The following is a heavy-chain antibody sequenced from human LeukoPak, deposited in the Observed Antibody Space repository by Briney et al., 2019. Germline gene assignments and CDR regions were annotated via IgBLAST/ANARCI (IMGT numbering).Heavy chain of an antibody. J-gene: IGHJ4*02. CDR1: GYTFSSYA. Sequence: GGSLRLSCAASGYTFSSYAMSGVRPAPGKGLEWVSALSGSGGSTYYADSVKGGFSISRDNSKNTLYLQMNSLRAEDTAVYYCAKATTRYCSSTSCWIDYWGQGTLVTVSS. CDR2: LSGSGGST. D-gene: IGHD2-2*01. V-gene: IGHV3-23*01. CDR3: AKATTRYCSSTSCWIDY.